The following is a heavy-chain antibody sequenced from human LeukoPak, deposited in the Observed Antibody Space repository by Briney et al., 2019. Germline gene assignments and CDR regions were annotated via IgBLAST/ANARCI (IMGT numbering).Heavy chain of an antibody. CDR1: GFTVSSNY. CDR2: ISSSSSTI. CDR3: ARVGFEGGSIAARPLGY. D-gene: IGHD6-6*01. J-gene: IGHJ4*02. V-gene: IGHV3-48*01. Sequence: AGGSLRLSCATSGFTVSSNYMSWVRQAPEKGLEWVSYISSSSSTIYYADSVKGRFTISRDNAKNSLYVQMNSLRAEDTAVYYCARVGFEGGSIAARPLGYWGQGTLVTVSS.